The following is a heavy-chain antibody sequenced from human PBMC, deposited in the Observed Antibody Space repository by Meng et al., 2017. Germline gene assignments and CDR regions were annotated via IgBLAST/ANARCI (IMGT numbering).Heavy chain of an antibody. V-gene: IGHV3-7*01. CDR3: ARDEGYCSSTSCYRYYYYGMDV. CDR2: IKQDGSGK. Sequence: GESLKISCAASGFTFSSYWMSWVRQAPGKGLEWVANIKQDGSGKYYVDSVKGRFTISRDNAKNSLYLQMNSLRAEDTAVYYCARDEGYCSSTSCYRYYYYGMDVWGQGTTVTVSS. CDR1: GFTFSSYW. J-gene: IGHJ6*02. D-gene: IGHD2-2*01.